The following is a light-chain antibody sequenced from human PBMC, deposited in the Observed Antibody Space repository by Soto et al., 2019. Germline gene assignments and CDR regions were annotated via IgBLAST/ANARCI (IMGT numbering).Light chain of an antibody. V-gene: IGLV6-57*04. CDR3: QSYDSSTVV. CDR2: EDN. Sequence: NFMLTQPHSVSESQGKTVTISCTRSSGSIASNYVQWYQQRPGSAPTTVIYEDNQIPSGVPDRFSGSIDSSSNSASLTISGLKTEDEADYYFQSYDSSTVVFGGGTQLTVL. CDR1: SGSIASNY. J-gene: IGLJ2*01.